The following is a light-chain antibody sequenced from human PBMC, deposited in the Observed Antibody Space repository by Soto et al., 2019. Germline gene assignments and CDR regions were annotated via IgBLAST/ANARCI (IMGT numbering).Light chain of an antibody. Sequence: QSALTQPASVSGSPGQSITISCTGTSSDVGGYNYVSWYQHHPGKAPKLIICEVSNRPPGVSNRFSGSKSGNTASLTISGLQAEDEADYYCSLYTSISTWVFGGGTKVTVL. J-gene: IGLJ3*02. CDR3: SLYTSISTWV. CDR2: EVS. V-gene: IGLV2-14*01. CDR1: SSDVGGYNY.